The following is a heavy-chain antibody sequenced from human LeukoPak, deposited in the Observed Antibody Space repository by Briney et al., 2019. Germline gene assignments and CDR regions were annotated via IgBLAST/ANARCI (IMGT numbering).Heavy chain of an antibody. CDR1: GYTFTNYD. CDR2: ISAYSGDT. CDR3: ARYPLSYSGNWHYYFDY. D-gene: IGHD6-13*01. Sequence: ASVKVSCKTSGYTFTNYDISWVRQAPGQGLEWMGWISAYSGDTNSAQKLQGRVTMTTDTSTSAAYMELRSLRSDDTAVYYCARYPLSYSGNWHYYFDYWGQGTLVTVSS. V-gene: IGHV1-18*01. J-gene: IGHJ4*02.